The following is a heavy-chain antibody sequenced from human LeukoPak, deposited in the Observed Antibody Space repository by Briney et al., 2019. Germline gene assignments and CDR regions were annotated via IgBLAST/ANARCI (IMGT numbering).Heavy chain of an antibody. J-gene: IGHJ4*02. D-gene: IGHD3-10*01. V-gene: IGHV3-23*01. Sequence: PGGSLRLSCAASGFRFSSYAMSWVRQAPGKGLEWVSAISGSGVSTYYADSVKGRFTVSRDNSKNTLYLQMSSLRAEDTAVYYCAKVQLVDAMVRGVIINHPFDYWGQGTLVTVSS. CDR2: ISGSGVST. CDR1: GFRFSSYA. CDR3: AKVQLVDAMVRGVIINHPFDY.